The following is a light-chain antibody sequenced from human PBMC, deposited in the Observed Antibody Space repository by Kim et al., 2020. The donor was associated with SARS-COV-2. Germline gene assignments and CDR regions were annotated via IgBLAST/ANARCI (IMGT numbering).Light chain of an antibody. J-gene: IGKJ3*01. CDR3: QQYGSSPFT. CDR2: GAS. CDR1: QSVSSSY. V-gene: IGKV3-20*01. Sequence: SPGERATLSCRASQSVSSSYLAWYQQKPGQAPRLLIYGASSRATGIPDRFSGSGSGTDFTLTISRLEPKDFAVYYCQQYGSSPFTFGPGTKVDIK.